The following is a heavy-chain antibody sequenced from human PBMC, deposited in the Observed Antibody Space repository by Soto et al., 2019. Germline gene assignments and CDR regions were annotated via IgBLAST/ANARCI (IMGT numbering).Heavy chain of an antibody. J-gene: IGHJ4*02. Sequence: QLQLQESGPGLVKPSETLSLTCTVSGGSISSSNYYWGWIRQPPGKGLEWIGSIFYSGSTYYNPSLKSRVTISVDPFNNQFSLKLSSVNASDTGVYYCARHVWVSYRPPPFDYWGQGILVTVSS. D-gene: IGHD3-16*02. CDR1: GGSISSSNYY. CDR3: ARHVWVSYRPPPFDY. V-gene: IGHV4-39*01. CDR2: IFYSGST.